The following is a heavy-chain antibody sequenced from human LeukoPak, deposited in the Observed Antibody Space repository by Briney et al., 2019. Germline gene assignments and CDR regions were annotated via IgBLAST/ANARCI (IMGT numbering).Heavy chain of an antibody. Sequence: GGSLRLSCVASGFTFSNYWMQWVRQAPGKGLEWVANIKQDGGEKYYVDSVKGRFTISRDNAKNSLYLQMNSLRAEDTALYYCAKDMATVTTEYFQHWGQGTLVTVSS. CDR2: IKQDGGEK. V-gene: IGHV3-7*03. D-gene: IGHD4-17*01. J-gene: IGHJ1*01. CDR1: GFTFSNYW. CDR3: AKDMATVTTEYFQH.